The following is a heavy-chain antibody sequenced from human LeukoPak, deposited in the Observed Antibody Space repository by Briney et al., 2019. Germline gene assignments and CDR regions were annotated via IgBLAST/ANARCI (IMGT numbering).Heavy chain of an antibody. D-gene: IGHD3-3*01. CDR2: IYHRGST. V-gene: IGHV4-38-2*02. Sequence: PSETLSLTCTVSGYSISNGYYWGWIRQPPGKGLEWVGSIYHRGSTYYNPSLRSRVTISLDRSKKKFSPKLTSVTAADTAVYFCARGAKYYAIWRGYAGYSDYWGQGISVTVSS. J-gene: IGHJ4*02. CDR1: GYSISNGYY. CDR3: ARGAKYYAIWRGYAGYSDY.